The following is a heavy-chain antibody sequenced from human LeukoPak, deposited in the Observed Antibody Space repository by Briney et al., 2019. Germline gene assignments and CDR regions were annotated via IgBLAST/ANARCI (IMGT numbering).Heavy chain of an antibody. V-gene: IGHV3-74*01. Sequence: GGSLRLSCAASGLTLSTYWMHWVRQGPGKGLVWVSYISPDGTITRYADSVKGRFTISRDNAKNTLYLQMDSLRVEDTAVYYCATPWSYWGQGTQVTVSS. J-gene: IGHJ4*02. CDR3: ATPWSY. CDR1: GLTLSTYW. CDR2: ISPDGTIT. D-gene: IGHD3-3*01.